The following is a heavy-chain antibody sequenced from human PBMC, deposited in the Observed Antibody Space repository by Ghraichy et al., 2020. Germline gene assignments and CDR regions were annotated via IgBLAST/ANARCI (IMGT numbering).Heavy chain of an antibody. J-gene: IGHJ6*02. D-gene: IGHD5-24*01. Sequence: LSLTCAASGFTFSSYIMNWVRQAPGKGLEWVSSISSSSSYIYYADSVKGRFTISRDNAKNSLYLQMSSLRAEDTAVYYCARDRAIDGYYYYGMDVWGQGTTVTVSS. CDR2: ISSSSSYI. CDR1: GFTFSSYI. CDR3: ARDRAIDGYYYYGMDV. V-gene: IGHV3-21*01.